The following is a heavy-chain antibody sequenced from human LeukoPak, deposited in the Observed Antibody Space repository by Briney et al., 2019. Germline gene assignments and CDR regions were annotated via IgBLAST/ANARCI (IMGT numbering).Heavy chain of an antibody. J-gene: IGHJ4*02. D-gene: IGHD5-24*01. CDR3: AREGDGYTYGDFDY. Sequence: ASVKVSCKASGYTFTTYDITWVRQATGQGLEWMGWMNPNSGNTGFVQKFQGRVTMTRNTSISTAYMELSSLRSEDTAVYYCAREGDGYTYGDFDYWGQGTLVTVSS. CDR2: MNPNSGNT. CDR1: GYTFTTYD. V-gene: IGHV1-8*02.